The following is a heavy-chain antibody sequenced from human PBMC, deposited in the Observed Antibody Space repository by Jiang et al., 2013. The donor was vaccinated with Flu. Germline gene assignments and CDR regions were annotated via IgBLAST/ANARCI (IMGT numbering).Heavy chain of an antibody. V-gene: IGHV1-3*01. D-gene: IGHD3-3*01. CDR3: HTAFATLGVITAT. CDR1: GYSFTTYA. Sequence: SGAEVKEPGASVKVSCKASGYSFTTYAIHWVRQAPGQRPVWMGWIIGGSTKFSPRFQGRITMTSDTSASTVYMELSSLTPEDTAVYYCHTAFATLGVITATWGQGTLVTVSS. CDR2: IIGGST. J-gene: IGHJ4*02.